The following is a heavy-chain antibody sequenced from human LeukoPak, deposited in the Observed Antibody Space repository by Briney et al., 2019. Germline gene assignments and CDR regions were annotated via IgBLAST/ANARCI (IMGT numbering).Heavy chain of an antibody. J-gene: IGHJ4*02. CDR1: GGSISSSSYY. D-gene: IGHD3-9*01. Sequence: SETLSLTCTVSGGSISSSSYYWGWIRQPPGKGLEWIGSIYYSGSTYYSPSLRSRVTISVDTSKNQFPLKLSSVTAADTAVYYCARLRDVLAAYSTYYFDYWGQGTLVTVSS. V-gene: IGHV4-39*01. CDR3: ARLRDVLAAYSTYYFDY. CDR2: IYYSGST.